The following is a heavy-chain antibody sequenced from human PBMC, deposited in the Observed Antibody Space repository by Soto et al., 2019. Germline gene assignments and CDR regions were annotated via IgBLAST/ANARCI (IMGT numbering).Heavy chain of an antibody. D-gene: IGHD6-6*01. V-gene: IGHV3-23*01. CDR1: GFTLRSYA. CDR3: TTETSRRSSRSAVSYCFDS. Sequence: EVQVLEAGGGWVQPGGSLRLSCAASGFTLRSYAMGCFRQAPGNGQQCGSGISASGGDTYYADSVKGRFTIARDISKNTLYRQMGSLRGEDTAVYYCTTETSRRSSRSAVSYCFDSWGQGTLVTVSS. CDR2: ISASGGDT. J-gene: IGHJ4*02.